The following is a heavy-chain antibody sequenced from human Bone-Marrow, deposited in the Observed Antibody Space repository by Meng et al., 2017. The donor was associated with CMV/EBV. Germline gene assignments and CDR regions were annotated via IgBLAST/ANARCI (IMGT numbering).Heavy chain of an antibody. CDR1: GYTFTGYS. J-gene: IGHJ6*02. V-gene: IGHV1-2*02. Sequence: ASVKVSCKASGYTFTGYSIFWVRQAPGQGLEYMGWINPNSGGTNYAQKFQGRVTMTEDTSTDTAYMELSSLRSEDTAVYYCATFPSGYAYYYYGMDVWGQGTTVTVSS. CDR3: ATFPSGYAYYYYGMDV. CDR2: INPNSGGT. D-gene: IGHD3-3*01.